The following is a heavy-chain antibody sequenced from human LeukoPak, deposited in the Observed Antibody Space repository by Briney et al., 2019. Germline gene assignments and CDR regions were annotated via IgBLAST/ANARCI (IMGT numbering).Heavy chain of an antibody. Sequence: GATVKISCKASGYTFTDYYMHWVQQVPGKGLEWMGRVDPEDGETIYAEKFQGRVTITADTSTDTAYMELSSLRSEDTAVYYCATANTGGPPTYYYDSSGYDAFDIWGQGTMVTVSS. V-gene: IGHV1-69-2*01. CDR1: GYTFTDYY. CDR3: ATANTGGPPTYYYDSSGYDAFDI. D-gene: IGHD3-22*01. CDR2: VDPEDGET. J-gene: IGHJ3*02.